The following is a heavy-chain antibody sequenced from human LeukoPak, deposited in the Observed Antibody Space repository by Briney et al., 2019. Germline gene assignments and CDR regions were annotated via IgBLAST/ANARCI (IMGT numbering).Heavy chain of an antibody. D-gene: IGHD6-6*01. Sequence: NPSETLSLTCTVSGDYISSSQWSSLRQPAGRGLEWVGRMSSSGTIKYNPTLKSRVTMSVDTSKNQFSLKLNSVTATDTAVYYCARHPFSTSSIDYWGQGTLVTVSS. J-gene: IGHJ4*02. CDR3: ARHPFSTSSIDY. V-gene: IGHV4-4*07. CDR1: GDYISSSQ. CDR2: MSSSGTI.